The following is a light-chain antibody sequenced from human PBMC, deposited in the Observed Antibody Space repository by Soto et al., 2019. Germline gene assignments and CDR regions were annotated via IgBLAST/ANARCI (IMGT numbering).Light chain of an antibody. CDR1: QTISSW. J-gene: IGKJ1*01. V-gene: IGKV1-5*03. Sequence: DSQMTQSPSSLYGSVGERVTFNCRASQTISSWLAWYQQKPGKAPKLLIYKASTLKSGVPSRFSGSGSGTEFTLTISSLQPDDFATYYCQHYNSYSEAFGQGTKVDIK. CDR3: QHYNSYSEA. CDR2: KAS.